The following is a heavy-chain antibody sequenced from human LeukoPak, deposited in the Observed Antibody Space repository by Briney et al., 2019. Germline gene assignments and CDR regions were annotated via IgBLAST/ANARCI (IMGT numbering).Heavy chain of an antibody. V-gene: IGHV3-30*18. Sequence: GGSLRLSCAASGFTFSNYGMHWVRQAPGKGLEWVAVMSYGGSNKYYADSVKGRFTISRDNSKNTLYLQMNSLRAEDTAVYYCAKDGNIVVVVAATRGMDVWGKGTTVTVSS. J-gene: IGHJ6*04. CDR1: GFTFSNYG. CDR3: AKDGNIVVVVAATRGMDV. CDR2: MSYGGSNK. D-gene: IGHD2-15*01.